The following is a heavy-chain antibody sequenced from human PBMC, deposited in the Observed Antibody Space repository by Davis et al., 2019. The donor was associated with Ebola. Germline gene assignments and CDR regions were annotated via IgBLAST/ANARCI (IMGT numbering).Heavy chain of an antibody. D-gene: IGHD3-22*01. CDR1: GFTFGSSA. J-gene: IGHJ4*02. V-gene: IGHV3-23*01. CDR2: ISGSGGTT. CDR3: AKLAGITMISNLDY. Sequence: GESLKIPCAASGFTFGSSAMSWVRQAPGKGLELVSVISGSGGTTYYADSVKGRFTISRDSSKNTLYLQMNSLRAEDTAVYYCAKLAGITMISNLDYWGQGTLVTVSS.